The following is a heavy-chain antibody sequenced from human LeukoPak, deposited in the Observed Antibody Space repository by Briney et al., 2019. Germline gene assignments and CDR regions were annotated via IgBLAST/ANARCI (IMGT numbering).Heavy chain of an antibody. Sequence: SETLSLTCTVSGGSISSYYWSWIRQPAGKGLEWIGRIYSSGSTNYNPSLKSRVTMSVDTSKNQFSLKLSSVTAADTAVYYCARVARYYDILTGYYLGAFDIWGQGTMVTVSS. D-gene: IGHD3-9*01. CDR1: GGSISSYY. CDR3: ARVARYYDILTGYYLGAFDI. CDR2: IYSSGST. V-gene: IGHV4-4*07. J-gene: IGHJ3*02.